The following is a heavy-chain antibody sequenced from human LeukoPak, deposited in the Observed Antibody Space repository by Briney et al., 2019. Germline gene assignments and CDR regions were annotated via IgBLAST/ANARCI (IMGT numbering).Heavy chain of an antibody. Sequence: EASVKVSCKASGYTFTSYDINWVRQAPGQRLEWMGWINAGNGNTKYSQKFQGRVTITRDTSASTAYMELSSLRSEDTAVYYCARSLGWLADYWGQGTLVTVSS. V-gene: IGHV1-3*01. CDR1: GYTFTSYD. CDR2: INAGNGNT. J-gene: IGHJ4*02. CDR3: ARSLGWLADY. D-gene: IGHD6-19*01.